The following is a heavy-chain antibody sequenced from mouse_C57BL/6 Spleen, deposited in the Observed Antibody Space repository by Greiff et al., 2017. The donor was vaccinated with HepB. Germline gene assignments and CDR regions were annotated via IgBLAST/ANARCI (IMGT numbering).Heavy chain of an antibody. D-gene: IGHD1-1*01. J-gene: IGHJ4*01. CDR3: AREGGPITTVVERGAMDY. CDR2: IYPRSGNT. CDR1: GYTFTSYG. Sequence: QVHVKQSGAELARPGASVKLSCKASGYTFTSYGISWVKQRTGQGLEWIGEIYPRSGNTYYNEKFKGKATLTADKSSSTAYMELRSLTSEDSAVYFCAREGGPITTVVERGAMDYWGQGTSVTVSS. V-gene: IGHV1-81*01.